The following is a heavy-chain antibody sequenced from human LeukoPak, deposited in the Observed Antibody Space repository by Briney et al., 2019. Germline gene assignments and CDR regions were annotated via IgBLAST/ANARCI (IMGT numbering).Heavy chain of an antibody. Sequence: ASVTVSCKASGYTFTGYYMHWVRQAPGQGLEWMGWINPNSGGTNYAQKFQGRVTMTRDTAISTAYMELSRLRSDDTAVYYCARAYYGSGSSRDDYWGQGTLVTVSS. D-gene: IGHD3-10*01. CDR3: ARAYYGSGSSRDDY. CDR2: INPNSGGT. V-gene: IGHV1-2*02. J-gene: IGHJ4*02. CDR1: GYTFTGYY.